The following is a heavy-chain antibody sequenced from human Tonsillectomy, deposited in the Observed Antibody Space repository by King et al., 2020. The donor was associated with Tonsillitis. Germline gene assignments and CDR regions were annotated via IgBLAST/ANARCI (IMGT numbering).Heavy chain of an antibody. J-gene: IGHJ4*02. Sequence: VQLQESGPGLVKPSETLSLTCTVSGDSISNHYWSWIRQPPGKGLEWIGYIYYSGSTNYNPSLKSRVTISVDTPKNQFSLKLSSVTPADTAVYYCARESHYGGNPFDQWGQGTLVTVSS. CDR2: IYYSGST. CDR3: ARESHYGGNPFDQ. V-gene: IGHV4-59*11. D-gene: IGHD4-23*01. CDR1: GDSISNHY.